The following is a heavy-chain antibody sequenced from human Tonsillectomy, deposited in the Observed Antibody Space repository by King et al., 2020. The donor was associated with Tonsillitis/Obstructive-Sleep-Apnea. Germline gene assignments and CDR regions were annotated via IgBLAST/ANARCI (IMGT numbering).Heavy chain of an antibody. J-gene: IGHJ5*02. CDR1: CYSFTSYC. V-gene: IGHV1-18*01. CDR2: ISASNGDT. D-gene: IGHD2/OR15-2a*01. CDR3: ARGGLSKGFDP. Sequence: QLVQSGAEVKEPGASVKVSCKASCYSFTSYCITWVRQAPGQWLEWSGWISASNGDTNYAQRLQGRVTLTTDSSPRTAYMELWSLRSDDTAVYYCARGGLSKGFDPWGQGTLVTVSS.